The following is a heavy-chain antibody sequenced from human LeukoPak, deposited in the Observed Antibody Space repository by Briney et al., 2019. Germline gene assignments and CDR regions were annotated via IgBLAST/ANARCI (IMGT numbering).Heavy chain of an antibody. D-gene: IGHD2-2*01. J-gene: IGHJ4*02. CDR2: IYTSGST. CDR1: GGSISSGSYY. CDR3: ARGGGGYCSSTSCYHFDY. Sequence: SETLSLTCTVSGGSISSGSYYWSWIRQPAGKGLEWIGRIYTSGSTNYNPSLKSRVTISVDTSKNQFSLKLSSVTAADTAVYYCARGGGGYCSSTSCYHFDYWGQGTLVTVSS. V-gene: IGHV4-61*02.